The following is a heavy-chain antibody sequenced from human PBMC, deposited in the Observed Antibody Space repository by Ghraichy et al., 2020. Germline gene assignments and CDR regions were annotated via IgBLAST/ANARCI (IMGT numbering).Heavy chain of an antibody. Sequence: GESLNISCVASGFTFNAFGMHWVRQAPGKGLEWVAFIRYDGSNTYYGDSAKGRYTVSRDNSKNMLYLQINSLRPEDTAVYYCAKESCSTTNCLSYYSYAIDVWGQGTACTVSS. CDR3: AKESCSTTNCLSYYSYAIDV. CDR2: IRYDGSNT. J-gene: IGHJ6*02. V-gene: IGHV3-30*02. D-gene: IGHD2-2*01. CDR1: GFTFNAFG.